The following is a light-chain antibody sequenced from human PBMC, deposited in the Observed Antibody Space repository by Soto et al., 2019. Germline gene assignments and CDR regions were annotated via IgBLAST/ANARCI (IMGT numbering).Light chain of an antibody. J-gene: IGKJ2*01. CDR1: QSVSSS. V-gene: IGKV3-15*01. CDR2: GAS. CDR3: QQYNNRPPVT. Sequence: EIVMTQSPATLSVSPGERATLSCRASQSVSSSLAWYQQKPGQAPRLLIYGASTRATDVPARFSGSGSGTEFTLTVSSLQCEDFAVYFCQQYNNRPPVTFGQGTKLEIK.